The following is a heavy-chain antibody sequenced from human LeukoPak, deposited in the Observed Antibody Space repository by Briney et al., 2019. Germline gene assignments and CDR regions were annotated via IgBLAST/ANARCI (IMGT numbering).Heavy chain of an antibody. CDR1: GGSISSSY. Sequence: SETLSLTCTVSGGSISSSYWSWIRQSPGKGLEWIGYIYYSGSTYYNPSLKSRVTISVDTSKNQFSLKLSSVTAADTAVYYCARDLTVTVHGAFDIWGQGTMVTVSS. CDR2: IYYSGST. CDR3: ARDLTVTVHGAFDI. D-gene: IGHD4-17*01. J-gene: IGHJ3*02. V-gene: IGHV4-59*12.